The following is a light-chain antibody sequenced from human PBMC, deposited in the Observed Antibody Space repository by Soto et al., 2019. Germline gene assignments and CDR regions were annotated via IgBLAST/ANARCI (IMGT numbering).Light chain of an antibody. CDR3: QTWDTGIVV. Sequence: QLVLTQSPSASASLGASVKLTCTLSSAHSSYAIAWLQEQPEKGPRYLMKLNSDGSHSKGDGIPDRFSGSSSGAERYLTISSLQSEDEADYYCQTWDTGIVVFGGGTKLTVL. V-gene: IGLV4-69*01. CDR1: SAHSSYA. J-gene: IGLJ2*01. CDR2: LNSDGSH.